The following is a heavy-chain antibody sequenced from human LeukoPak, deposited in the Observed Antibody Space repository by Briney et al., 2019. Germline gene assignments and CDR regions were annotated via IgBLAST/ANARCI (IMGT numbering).Heavy chain of an antibody. V-gene: IGHV3-21*01. CDR3: ARGKTSQNIVTRKTYNWFDP. Sequence: GGSLRLSCVASGFTFNNYSMNWVRQAPGKGLEWVSSISSRSTYIYYADSVKGRFTISRDNAKNSLYLQMKNLRAEDTAVYYCARGKTSQNIVTRKTYNWFDPWGQGTLVTVSS. CDR2: ISSRSTYI. CDR1: GFTFNNYS. J-gene: IGHJ5*02. D-gene: IGHD2/OR15-2a*01.